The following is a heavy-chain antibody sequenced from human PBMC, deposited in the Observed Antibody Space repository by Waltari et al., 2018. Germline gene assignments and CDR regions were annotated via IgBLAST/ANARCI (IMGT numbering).Heavy chain of an antibody. CDR1: GFTFSSYE. V-gene: IGHV3-48*03. J-gene: IGHJ4*02. D-gene: IGHD3-3*01. CDR2: ISSSGSTI. Sequence: EVQLVESGGGLVQPGGSLRLSCAASGFTFSSYEMNWVSQVPGKGLEWVSYISSSGSTIYYADSVKGRFTISRDNAKNSLYLQMNSLRAEDTAVYYCARDHYDFWSGPYWGQGTLVTVSS. CDR3: ARDHYDFWSGPY.